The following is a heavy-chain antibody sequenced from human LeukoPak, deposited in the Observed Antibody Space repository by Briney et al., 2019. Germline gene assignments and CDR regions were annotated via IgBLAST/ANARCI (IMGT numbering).Heavy chain of an antibody. Sequence: ASVKVSCKASGGTFSSYAISWVRQAPGQGLEWMGGIIPIFGTANYAQKFPGRVTITADKSTSTAYMELSSLRSEDTAVYYCAREYSSGWYSLDYWGQGTLVTVSS. CDR3: AREYSSGWYSLDY. V-gene: IGHV1-69*06. J-gene: IGHJ4*02. CDR1: GGTFSSYA. CDR2: IIPIFGTA. D-gene: IGHD6-19*01.